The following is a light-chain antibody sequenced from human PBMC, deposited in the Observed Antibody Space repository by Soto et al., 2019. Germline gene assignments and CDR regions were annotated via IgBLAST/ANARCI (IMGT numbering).Light chain of an antibody. CDR3: QQSSKMPLT. V-gene: IGKV3-11*01. J-gene: IGKJ1*01. CDR1: QSVRNY. CDR2: DAS. Sequence: EIVLTQSPATLSLSPGERATLSCRASQSVRNYLAWYQQKPGQAPRLLIYDASNRATGIPARFSGTGSGTDFTLTISSLEAEDFAVYYCQQSSKMPLTLGQGTKVDIK.